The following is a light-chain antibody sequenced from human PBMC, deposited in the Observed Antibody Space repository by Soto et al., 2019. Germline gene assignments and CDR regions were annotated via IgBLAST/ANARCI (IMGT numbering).Light chain of an antibody. J-gene: IGKJ5*01. V-gene: IGKV3-11*01. CDR3: HQPSTGIT. CDR2: DAS. Sequence: EIELTQSPATLSLSPGERATLSCRASQSVSTYLAWYQQKPGQAPRLLIYDASNRATGIPARFSGSGSGTDFTLAISSLEPEDFAVYYCHQPSTGITFGQATRLEIK. CDR1: QSVSTY.